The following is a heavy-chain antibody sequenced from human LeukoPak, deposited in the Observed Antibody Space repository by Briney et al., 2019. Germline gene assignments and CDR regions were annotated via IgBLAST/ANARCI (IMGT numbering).Heavy chain of an antibody. Sequence: GGSLRLSCAASGFTFSSYGMHWVRQAPGKGLEWVAVISYDGSNKYYADSVKGRFTISRDNSKNTLYLQMNSLRAKDTAEYYCAKESGGSFFYDYWGQGTLVTVSS. J-gene: IGHJ4*02. CDR3: AKESGGSFFYDY. V-gene: IGHV3-30*18. D-gene: IGHD1-26*01. CDR2: ISYDGSNK. CDR1: GFTFSSYG.